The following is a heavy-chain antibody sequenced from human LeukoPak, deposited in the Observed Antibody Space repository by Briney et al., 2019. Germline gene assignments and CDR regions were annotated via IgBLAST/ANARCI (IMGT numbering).Heavy chain of an antibody. V-gene: IGHV4-34*01. D-gene: IGHD4-11*01. CDR2: INHSGST. CDR1: GGSFSNYY. Sequence: PSETLSLTCAVYGGSFSNYYWSGIRQPPGKGLEWIGEINHSGSTNYNPSLKSRVTISVDTSKNQFSLKLSSVTAADTAVYYCASLGRNEYSNQVPPSWGQGTLVTVSS. CDR3: ASLGRNEYSNQVPPS. J-gene: IGHJ4*02.